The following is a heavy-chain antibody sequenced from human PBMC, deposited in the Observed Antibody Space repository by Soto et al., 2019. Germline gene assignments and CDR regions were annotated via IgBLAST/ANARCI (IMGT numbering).Heavy chain of an antibody. V-gene: IGHV4-30-4*01. CDR1: GGSISSGDYY. J-gene: IGHJ6*02. Sequence: PSETLSLTCTVSGGSISSGDYYWSWIRQPPGKGLEWIGYIYYSGSTYYNPSLKSRVTISVDTSKNQFSLKLSSVTAADTAVYYCAREGSGSYHYYYYGMDVWGQGTTVTVSS. CDR3: AREGSGSYHYYYYGMDV. D-gene: IGHD3-10*01. CDR2: IYYSGST.